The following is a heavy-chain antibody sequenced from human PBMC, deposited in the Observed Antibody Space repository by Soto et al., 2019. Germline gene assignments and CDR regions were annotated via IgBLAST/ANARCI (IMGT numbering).Heavy chain of an antibody. J-gene: IGHJ4*01. Sequence: SETLSLTCTVSGDSIRNRNYYWGWLRQSPGKGLEWIGYIYYSGSTNYNPTLKSRVTISVDTSKNQFTLKLSSVTAAATAVYYCARVLVERLAWCEHWGEGPLVTVSS. CDR1: GDSIRNRNYY. V-gene: IGHV4-61*05. D-gene: IGHD3-9*01. CDR2: IYYSGST. CDR3: ARVLVERLAWCEH.